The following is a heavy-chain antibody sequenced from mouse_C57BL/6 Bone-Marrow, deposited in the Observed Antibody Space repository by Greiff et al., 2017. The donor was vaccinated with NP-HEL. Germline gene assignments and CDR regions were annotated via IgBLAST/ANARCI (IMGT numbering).Heavy chain of an antibody. CDR3: AGGRSYVWFAY. V-gene: IGHV1-36*01. D-gene: IGHD1-1*01. CDR1: GFTFTDYY. Sequence: VQLKESGPVLVKPGPSVKISCKASGFTFTDYYMHWVKQSHGKSLEWIGLVYPYNGGTSYNQKFKGKATLTVDTSSSTTYIELNSLTSEESAVDYCAGGRSYVWFAYWGQGTRVTVSA. CDR2: VYPYNGGT. J-gene: IGHJ3*01.